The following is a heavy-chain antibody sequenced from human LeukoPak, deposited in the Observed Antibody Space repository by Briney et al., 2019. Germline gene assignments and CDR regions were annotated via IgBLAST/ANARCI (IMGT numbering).Heavy chain of an antibody. CDR3: ATYRQVLLPFES. V-gene: IGHV3-23*01. Sequence: AGGSLRLSCAVSGFTFSTFAMIWVRQPPGKGLEWVSSIFPSGGEIHYADSVRGRFTISRDNSKSTLFLQMNSLRAEDTAIYYCATYRQVLLPFESWGQGTLVTVSS. D-gene: IGHD2-8*02. J-gene: IGHJ4*02. CDR1: GFTFSTFA. CDR2: IFPSGGEI.